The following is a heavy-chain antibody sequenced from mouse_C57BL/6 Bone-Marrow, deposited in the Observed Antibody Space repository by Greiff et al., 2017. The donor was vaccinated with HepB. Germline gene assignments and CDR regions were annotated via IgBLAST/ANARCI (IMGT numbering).Heavy chain of an antibody. CDR3: ASSSGYVRMAY. CDR2: IWGVGST. J-gene: IGHJ3*01. D-gene: IGHD3-2*02. Sequence: VQLVESGPGLVAPSQSLSITCTVSGFSLTSYGVDWVRQSPGKGLEWLGVIWGVGSTNYNSALKSRLSISKDNSKSQVFLKMNSLQTDETAMYYCASSSGYVRMAYWGQGTLVTVSA. CDR1: GFSLTSYG. V-gene: IGHV2-6*01.